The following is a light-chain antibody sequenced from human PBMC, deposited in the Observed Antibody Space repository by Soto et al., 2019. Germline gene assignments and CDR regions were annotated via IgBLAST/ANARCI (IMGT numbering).Light chain of an antibody. V-gene: IGKV1-39*01. CDR3: QQSYSSPT. CDR1: QSISGY. CDR2: AAS. Sequence: DIQMTQSPSSLSASVGDRVTITCRASQSISGYLNWYQQKPGKAPKALIYAASNLLSGVPSRFSGSGSGTDFTLTISSLQPEDFATYYCQQSYSSPTFGGGTKVEIK. J-gene: IGKJ4*01.